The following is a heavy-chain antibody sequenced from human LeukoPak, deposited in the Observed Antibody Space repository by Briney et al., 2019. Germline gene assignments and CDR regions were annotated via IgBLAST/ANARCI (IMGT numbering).Heavy chain of an antibody. V-gene: IGHV4-31*03. CDR2: IYYSGST. CDR1: GGSISSGGYY. J-gene: IGHJ5*02. CDR3: ARLPTGYPNWFDP. D-gene: IGHD3-9*01. Sequence: SQTLSLTCTVSGGSISSGGYYWSWIRQHPGRGLEWIGYIYYSGSTYYNPSLKSRVTISVDTSKNQFSLNLSSVTAADTAVYYCARLPTGYPNWFDPWGQGTLVTVSS.